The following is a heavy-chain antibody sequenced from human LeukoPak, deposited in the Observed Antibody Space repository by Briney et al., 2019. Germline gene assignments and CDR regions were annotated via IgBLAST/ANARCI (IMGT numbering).Heavy chain of an antibody. V-gene: IGHV4-34*01. J-gene: IGHJ5*02. CDR3: ARGWYSSGWPAGP. Sequence: PSETLSLTCAVYGGSFSGYYWSWIRQPPGKGLEWIGEINHSGSTNYNPSLKSRVTISVDTSKNQFSLKLSSGTAADTAVYYCARGWYSSGWPAGPWGQGTLVTVSS. CDR1: GGSFSGYY. D-gene: IGHD6-19*01. CDR2: INHSGST.